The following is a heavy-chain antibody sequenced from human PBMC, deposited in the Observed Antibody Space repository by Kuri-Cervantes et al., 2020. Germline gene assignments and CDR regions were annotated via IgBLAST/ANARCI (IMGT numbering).Heavy chain of an antibody. D-gene: IGHD5-18*01. CDR3: ARGRWIQLWARKYYFDY. V-gene: IGHV3-23*01. Sequence: GGSLRLSCAASGFTFSSYAMSWVRQAPGKGLEWVSAISGSGGSTYYADSVKGRFTISRDNSKNTLYLQMGSLRAEDMAVYYCARGRWIQLWARKYYFDYWGQGTLVTVSS. CDR1: GFTFSSYA. CDR2: ISGSGGST. J-gene: IGHJ4*02.